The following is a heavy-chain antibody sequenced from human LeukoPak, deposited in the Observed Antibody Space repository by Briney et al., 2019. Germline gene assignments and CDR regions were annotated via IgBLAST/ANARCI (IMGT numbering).Heavy chain of an antibody. Sequence: PGRSLRLSCAASGFTFDDYAMHWVRQAPGKGLEWVSGISWNSGSIGYADSVKGRFTISRDNAKNSLYLQMNSLRAEDMALYYCAKVTAGYMDVWGKGTTVTVSS. V-gene: IGHV3-9*03. CDR2: ISWNSGSI. J-gene: IGHJ6*03. CDR3: AKVTAGYMDV. CDR1: GFTFDDYA.